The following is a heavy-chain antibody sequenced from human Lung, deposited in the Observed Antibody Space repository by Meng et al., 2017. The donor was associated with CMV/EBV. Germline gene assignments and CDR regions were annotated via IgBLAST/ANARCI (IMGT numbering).Heavy chain of an antibody. CDR1: GLSVMTNY. CDR2: IYSGGTT. V-gene: IGHV3-66*02. Sequence: LTXXVSGLSVMTNYMSWVRQAPGKGLEWVSVIYSGGTTIYADSVKGRFTFSRDSSKNTLYLQLNHLRPEDTAVYYCLWGHVAAAVPMDYWGQGTLVTVSS. J-gene: IGHJ4*02. D-gene: IGHD6-19*01. CDR3: LWGHVAAAVPMDY.